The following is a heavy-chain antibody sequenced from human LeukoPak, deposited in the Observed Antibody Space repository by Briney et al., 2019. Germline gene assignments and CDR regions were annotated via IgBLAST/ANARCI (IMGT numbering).Heavy chain of an antibody. CDR1: GFTFTRYW. V-gene: IGHV3-7*01. CDR3: AREAIHSGERYFDY. J-gene: IGHJ4*02. Sequence: GGSLRLSCVASGFTFTRYWMSWVRQAPGKGLERVANIKQDGSEKYYVDSVKGRFTISRDNTKNTLYLQMNTLRAEDTAVYYCAREAIHSGERYFDYWGQGTLVAVSS. D-gene: IGHD1-1*01. CDR2: IKQDGSEK.